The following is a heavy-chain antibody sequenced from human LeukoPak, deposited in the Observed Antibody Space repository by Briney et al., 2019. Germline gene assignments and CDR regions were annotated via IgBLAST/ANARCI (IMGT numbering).Heavy chain of an antibody. J-gene: IGHJ5*02. CDR1: GYTFTGYY. Sequence: ASVKVSCKASGYTFTGYYMHWVRQAPGQGLEWMGRIIPILGIANYAQKFQGRVTITADKSTSTAYMELSSLRSEDTAVYYCARGLCSSTSCYLSWFDPWGQGTLVTVSS. D-gene: IGHD2-2*01. CDR2: IIPILGIA. V-gene: IGHV1-69*04. CDR3: ARGLCSSTSCYLSWFDP.